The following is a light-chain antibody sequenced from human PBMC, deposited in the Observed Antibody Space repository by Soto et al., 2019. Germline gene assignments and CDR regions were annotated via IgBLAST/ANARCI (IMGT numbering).Light chain of an antibody. CDR1: QSVSNNY. J-gene: IGKJ5*01. V-gene: IGKV3-11*01. CDR3: QQRTNWRIT. CDR2: DTS. Sequence: EIVLTQSPGTLSLSPGERATLSCRASQSVSNNYLAWYQQKPGQSPRLLIYDTSNRATGIPARFSGSGSETDFTLTISSLEPEDFAVYYCQQRTNWRITFGQGTRLEIK.